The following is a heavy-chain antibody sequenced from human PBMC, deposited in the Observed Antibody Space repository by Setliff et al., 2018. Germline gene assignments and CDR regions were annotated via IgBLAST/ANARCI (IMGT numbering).Heavy chain of an antibody. Sequence: GSLRLSCAASGFTFTTYWMSYIRQAPGKGLEWVSSISSSSSYIYYADSVKGRFTISRDNAKNSLYLQMNSLRAEDTAVYYCARALDSSGYYHAFDIWGQGTMVTVSS. CDR2: ISSSSSYI. D-gene: IGHD3-22*01. CDR3: ARALDSSGYYHAFDI. J-gene: IGHJ3*02. CDR1: GFTFTTYW. V-gene: IGHV3-21*01.